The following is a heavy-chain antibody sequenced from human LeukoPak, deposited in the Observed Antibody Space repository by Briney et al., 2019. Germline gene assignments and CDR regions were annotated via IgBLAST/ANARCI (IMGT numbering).Heavy chain of an antibody. Sequence: SETLSLTCTVSGGSISSSSYYWGWIRQPPGKGLEWIGSIYYSGSTYCNPSLKSRVTISVDTSKNQFSLKLSSVTAADTAVYYCARDPFLVDYYDILTGSLYYFDYWGQGTLVTVSS. CDR1: GGSISSSSYY. CDR2: IYYSGST. D-gene: IGHD3-9*01. J-gene: IGHJ4*02. CDR3: ARDPFLVDYYDILTGSLYYFDY. V-gene: IGHV4-39*07.